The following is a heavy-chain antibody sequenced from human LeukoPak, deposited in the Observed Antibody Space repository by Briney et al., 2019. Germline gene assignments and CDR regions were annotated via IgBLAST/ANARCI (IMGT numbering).Heavy chain of an antibody. CDR3: AIGGVLRYFDWSSIFDY. Sequence: ASVKVSCKASGYTFTSYGISWVRQAPGQGLEWMGWISAYNGNTNYAQKLQGRVTMTTDTSTSTAYMELRSLRSDDTAVYYCAIGGVLRYFDWSSIFDYWGQGTLVTVSS. CDR1: GYTFTSYG. V-gene: IGHV1-18*04. J-gene: IGHJ4*02. CDR2: ISAYNGNT. D-gene: IGHD3-9*01.